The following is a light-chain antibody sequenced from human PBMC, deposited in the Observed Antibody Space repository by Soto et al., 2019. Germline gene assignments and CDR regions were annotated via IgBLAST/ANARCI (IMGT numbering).Light chain of an antibody. CDR1: QSVSSSY. V-gene: IGKV3-20*01. CDR3: QQYGVSPWT. CDR2: GAS. J-gene: IGKJ1*01. Sequence: EIVLTQSPGTLSLSPGERATLSCRASQSVSSSYLAWYQQKPGQAPRLLIYGASRRATGIPDRFSGSGSATDFTLTISRLEPEDFAVYYCQQYGVSPWTFGQGTKVEIK.